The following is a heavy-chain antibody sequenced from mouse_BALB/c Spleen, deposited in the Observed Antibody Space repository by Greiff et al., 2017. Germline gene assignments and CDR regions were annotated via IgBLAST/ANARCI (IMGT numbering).Heavy chain of an antibody. V-gene: IGHV6-6*02. J-gene: IGHJ4*01. CDR3: TRYDYDGLCYAMDY. CDR2: IRVKSNKYAT. D-gene: IGHD2-4*01. CDR1: GFTFSNYW. Sequence: EVKLVESGGGLVQPGGSMTLSCAASGFTFSNYWMNWVRQPPEKGLEWVAEIRVKSNKYATHYAESVKGRFTISSDDSKSSVYQQLNNLRAEDTGIYDDTRYDYDGLCYAMDYWGQGTSVTVSA.